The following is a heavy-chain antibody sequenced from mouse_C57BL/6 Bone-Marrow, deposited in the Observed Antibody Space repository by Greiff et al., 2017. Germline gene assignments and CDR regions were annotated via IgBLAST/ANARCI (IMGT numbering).Heavy chain of an antibody. J-gene: IGHJ3*01. CDR1: GYSFTSYG. Sequence: VQLLESGPGLVQPSQTLSITCTASGYSFTSYGVHWVRQSPGKGLEWLGVIWRGGSTDYNEAFISRLSISKDNSKSQVYFKMNSLQAGDTAIYYCARKGGAGRGFAYWGQGTLVTVSA. V-gene: IGHV2-2*01. D-gene: IGHD4-1*01. CDR2: IWRGGST. CDR3: ARKGGAGRGFAY.